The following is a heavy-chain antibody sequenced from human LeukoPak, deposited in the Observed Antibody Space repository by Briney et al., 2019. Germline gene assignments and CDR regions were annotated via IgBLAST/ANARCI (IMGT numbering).Heavy chain of an antibody. D-gene: IGHD6-13*01. Sequence: ASVKVSCKASGYTFTSYDINWVRQATGQGLEWMGWMNPNSGNTGYAQKFQGRVTMTRNTSISTAYMELSSLRSEDTAVYYCARLPRAVAAAGRNWFDPWGQGTLVTVSS. V-gene: IGHV1-8*01. CDR1: GYTFTSYD. CDR2: MNPNSGNT. J-gene: IGHJ5*02. CDR3: ARLPRAVAAAGRNWFDP.